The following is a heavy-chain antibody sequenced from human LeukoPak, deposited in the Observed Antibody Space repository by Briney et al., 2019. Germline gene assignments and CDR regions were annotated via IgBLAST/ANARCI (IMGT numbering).Heavy chain of an antibody. D-gene: IGHD3-22*01. CDR3: AKDNYYDSSGYSHFDY. Sequence: GGSLRLSCAASGFTFSSYAMRWGRQAPGQGLHWVSAIGGSGGNTYYEDSVKGRFTNSRDNSKNTLYLQMNRLRAEDTAVYYCAKDNYYDSSGYSHFDYWGQGTLVTVSS. CDR2: IGGSGGNT. CDR1: GFTFSSYA. V-gene: IGHV3-23*01. J-gene: IGHJ4*02.